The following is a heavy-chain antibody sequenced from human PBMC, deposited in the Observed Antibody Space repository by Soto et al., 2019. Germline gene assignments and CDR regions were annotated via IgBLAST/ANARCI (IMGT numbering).Heavy chain of an antibody. D-gene: IGHD3-3*01. CDR1: GYTFTSYG. CDR3: ATSITIFGVVTPDAFDI. V-gene: IGHV1-18*01. CDR2: ISAYNGNT. Sequence: ASVKVSCKASGYTFTSYGISWVRQAPGEGLEWMGWISAYNGNTNYAQKLQGRVTMTTDTSTSTAYMELRSLRSDDTAVYYCATSITIFGVVTPDAFDIWGQGTMVTV. J-gene: IGHJ3*02.